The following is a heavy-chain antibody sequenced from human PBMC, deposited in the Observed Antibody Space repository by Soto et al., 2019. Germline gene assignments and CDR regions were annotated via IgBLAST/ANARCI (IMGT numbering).Heavy chain of an antibody. D-gene: IGHD1-26*01. CDR2: ISTSTSTI. V-gene: IGHV3-48*01. J-gene: IGHJ4*02. CDR1: GFAFSDFT. CDR3: AKKSSGNSYFYFDY. Sequence: GGSLRLSCAASGFAFSDFTMNWVRQAPGKGLEWVSYISTSTSTIYYADSVKGRFTISRDNAKNSLYLQMNSLRAEDTAVYYCAKKSSGNSYFYFDYWGQGALVTVSS.